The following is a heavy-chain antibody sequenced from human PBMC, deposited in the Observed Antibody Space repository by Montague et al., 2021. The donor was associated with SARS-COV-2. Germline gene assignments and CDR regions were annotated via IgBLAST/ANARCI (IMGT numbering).Heavy chain of an antibody. V-gene: IGHV4-4*02. Sequence: SETLSLTCAVSGGSISSSNWCSWVRQPPGKGLEWIGEIYHSGSTNFNPSLKSRATISVDKSKNQFSLKLSSVTAADTAVYYCSGGHLGVVPATLGFGVYYYYGLDVWGQGTPVTVAS. CDR2: IYHSGST. CDR3: SGGHLGVVPATLGFGVYYYYGLDV. D-gene: IGHD2-2*01. CDR1: GGSISSSNW. J-gene: IGHJ6*02.